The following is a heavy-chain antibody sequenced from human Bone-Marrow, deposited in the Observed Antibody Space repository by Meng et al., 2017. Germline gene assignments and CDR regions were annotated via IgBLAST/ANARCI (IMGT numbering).Heavy chain of an antibody. CDR1: GFTFSSYG. V-gene: IGHV3-33*01. Sequence: GGSLRLSCAASGFTFSSYGMHWVRQAPGKGLEWVAVIWYDGSNKYYADSVKGRFTISRDNSKNTLYLQMNSLRAEDTAVYYCARVLEWELRLNAFDIWGQGTMVTVSS. J-gene: IGHJ3*02. D-gene: IGHD1-26*01. CDR2: IWYDGSNK. CDR3: ARVLEWELRLNAFDI.